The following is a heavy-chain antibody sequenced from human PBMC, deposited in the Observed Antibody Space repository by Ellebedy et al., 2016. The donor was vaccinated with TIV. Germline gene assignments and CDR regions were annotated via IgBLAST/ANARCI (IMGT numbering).Heavy chain of an antibody. J-gene: IGHJ4*02. D-gene: IGHD6-6*01. V-gene: IGHV3-30*18. CDR2: IAHDGTVQ. CDR3: AKETSPYASSSLAY. CDR1: GLTFSAHG. Sequence: GESLKISCGASGLTFSAHGLQWVRQAPGQGLERVAVIAHDGTVQHYLSSVKGRFTVSRDNSRNTLYLQMNGLRREDTAVYFCAKETSPYASSSLAYWGQGALVTVSS.